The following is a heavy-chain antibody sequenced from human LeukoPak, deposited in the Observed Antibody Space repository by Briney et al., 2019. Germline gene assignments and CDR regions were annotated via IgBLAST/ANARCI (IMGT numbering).Heavy chain of an antibody. D-gene: IGHD3-9*01. V-gene: IGHV1-69*04. J-gene: IGHJ4*02. CDR1: GGTFSSYA. CDR2: IIPILGIA. Sequence: SVKVSCKASGGTFSSYAISWVRQAPGQGLEWMGRIIPILGIANYAQKFQGRVTITADKSTSTAYTELSSLRSEDTAVYYCARTPNYDILTGYNYFDYWGQGTLVTVSS. CDR3: ARTPNYDILTGYNYFDY.